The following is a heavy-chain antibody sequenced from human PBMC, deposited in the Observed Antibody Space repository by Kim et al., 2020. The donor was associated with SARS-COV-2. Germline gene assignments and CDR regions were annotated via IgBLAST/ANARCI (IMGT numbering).Heavy chain of an antibody. CDR3: ARHPGGTIFGVVLISPYFDD. J-gene: IGHJ4*02. Sequence: SETLSLTCTVSGGSISSSSYYWGWLRQPPVKGLEGLGSSYYSGSTYYNPSLKSRVTISVDTAKNQFSLKLSSLTASDTAVYYCARHPGGTIFGVVLISPYFDDWGQGTLVTVSS. CDR2: SYYSGST. CDR1: GGSISSSSYY. V-gene: IGHV4-39*01. D-gene: IGHD3-3*01.